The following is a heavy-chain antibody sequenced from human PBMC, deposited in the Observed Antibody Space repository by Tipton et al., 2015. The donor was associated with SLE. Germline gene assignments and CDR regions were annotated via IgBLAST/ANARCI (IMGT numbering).Heavy chain of an antibody. J-gene: IGHJ4*02. CDR3: ARHVSGSYSFDY. Sequence: TLSLTCTVFGGSISSYYWSWIRQPAGKGLEWIGQIHSSGSTSYNPSLKSRVPISVDTSKNQVSLKLSSVTAADTALYYCARHVSGSYSFDYWGQGKLVTAAS. CDR1: GGSISSYY. V-gene: IGHV4-4*07. CDR2: IHSSGST. D-gene: IGHD1-26*01.